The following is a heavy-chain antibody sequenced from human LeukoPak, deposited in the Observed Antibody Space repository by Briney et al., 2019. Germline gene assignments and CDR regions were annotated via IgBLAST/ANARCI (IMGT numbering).Heavy chain of an antibody. Sequence: ESGPTLAKPTQTLTLTCTFSGFSLSTSGVGVAWIRQPPGKALEWHALIYWDDDKRYSPSLKGRLTITKDTSKNQVVLTMTNMDPVDTATYYCAHSHLLLWFGTNWFDPWGQGTLVTVSS. J-gene: IGHJ5*02. V-gene: IGHV2-5*02. D-gene: IGHD3-10*01. CDR1: GFSLSTSGVG. CDR3: AHSHLLLWFGTNWFDP. CDR2: IYWDDDK.